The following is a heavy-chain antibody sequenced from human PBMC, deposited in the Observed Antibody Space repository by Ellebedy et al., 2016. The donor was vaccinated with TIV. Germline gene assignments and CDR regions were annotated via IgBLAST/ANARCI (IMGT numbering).Heavy chain of an antibody. Sequence: GGSLRLSCAASGFSLSSYWMHWVRQVPGKGLEWVANIKQDGSEKYYVDSVKGRFTISRDNAKNSLYLQMNSLRAEDTAVYFCGRAIGSGSCYWGQGTLVTVSS. V-gene: IGHV3-7*01. D-gene: IGHD3-10*01. CDR3: GRAIGSGSCY. CDR2: IKQDGSEK. J-gene: IGHJ4*02. CDR1: GFSLSSYW.